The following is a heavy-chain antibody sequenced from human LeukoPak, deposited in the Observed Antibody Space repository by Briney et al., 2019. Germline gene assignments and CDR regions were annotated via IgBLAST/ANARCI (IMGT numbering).Heavy chain of an antibody. Sequence: ASETLSLTCTVSGGSISSSSYYWGWIRQPPGKGLEWIGSIYYSGSTYYNPSLKSRVTISVDTSKNQFSLKLSSVTAADTAVYYCARDGGCSSGLPDYWGQGTLVTVSS. D-gene: IGHD6-19*01. J-gene: IGHJ4*02. CDR2: IYYSGST. CDR1: GGSISSSSYY. V-gene: IGHV4-39*02. CDR3: ARDGGCSSGLPDY.